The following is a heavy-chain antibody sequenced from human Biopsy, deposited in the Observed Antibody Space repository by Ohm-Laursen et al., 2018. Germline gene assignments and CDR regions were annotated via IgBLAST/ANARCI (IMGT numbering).Heavy chain of an antibody. CDR2: ISYSGNT. J-gene: IGHJ4*02. D-gene: IGHD6-19*01. CDR3: ATTTMDTSGWYGNYFDS. V-gene: IGHV4-59*08. CDR1: SGSISSYY. Sequence: GTLPLTCTVSSGSISSYYWSWIRQPPGKGLEWIGYISYSGNTNYNPSLKSRVTMSVDTSKNQFSLKVYSVTAADTAIYYCATTTMDTSGWYGNYFDSWGQGALVTVSS.